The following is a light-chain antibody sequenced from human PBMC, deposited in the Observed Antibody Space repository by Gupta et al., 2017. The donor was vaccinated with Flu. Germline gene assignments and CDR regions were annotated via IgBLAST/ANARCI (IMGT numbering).Light chain of an antibody. Sequence: QMTQSPSSVSASVGDRVTITCRASQSVSRWLGWYQQKPGEAPKLLIYGASTLESGVPSRFSGSGSGTDFSLIIDNLQPEDFGTYYCQQANTFPRTFGGGTSVEI. CDR2: GAS. V-gene: IGKV1-12*01. J-gene: IGKJ4*01. CDR3: QQANTFPRT. CDR1: QSVSRW.